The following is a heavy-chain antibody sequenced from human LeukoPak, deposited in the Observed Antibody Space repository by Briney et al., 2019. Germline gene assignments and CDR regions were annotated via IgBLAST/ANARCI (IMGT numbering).Heavy chain of an antibody. J-gene: IGHJ4*02. D-gene: IGHD6-19*01. CDR1: GYTFTGYY. CDR3: ARDRSPIYSSGWYDTGTCLDY. Sequence: ASVKVSCKASGYTFTGYYMHWVRQAPGQGLEWMGWINPNSGGTNYAQKFQGRVTMTRDTSISTAYMELSRLRSDDTAVYYCARDRSPIYSSGWYDTGTCLDYWGQGTLVTVSS. CDR2: INPNSGGT. V-gene: IGHV1-2*02.